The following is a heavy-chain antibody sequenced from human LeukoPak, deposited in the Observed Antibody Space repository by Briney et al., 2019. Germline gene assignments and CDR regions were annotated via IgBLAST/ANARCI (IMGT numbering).Heavy chain of an antibody. D-gene: IGHD2-21*02. V-gene: IGHV3-23*01. J-gene: IGHJ3*02. Sequence: PGGSLRLSCATSGFTFSTFAMTWVRQAPGEGLEWVSTISNNGGITYYADSVKGRFTISRDNAKNSLYLQVNSLRAEDTAVYYCAGAGITVTAHAFDIWGQGTMVTVSS. CDR1: GFTFSTFA. CDR2: ISNNGGIT. CDR3: AGAGITVTAHAFDI.